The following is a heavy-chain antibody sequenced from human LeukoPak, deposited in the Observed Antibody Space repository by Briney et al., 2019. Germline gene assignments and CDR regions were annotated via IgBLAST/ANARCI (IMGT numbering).Heavy chain of an antibody. V-gene: IGHV4-39*07. J-gene: IGHJ4*02. CDR3: ARAQGDY. CDR1: GGSISSGSYY. Sequence: PSQTLSLTCTVSGGSISSGSYYWGWIRQPPGKGLEWIGSIYHSGSTYYNPSLKSRVTISVDTSKNQFSLKLSSVTAADTAVYYCARAQGDYWGQGTLVTVSS. CDR2: IYHSGST.